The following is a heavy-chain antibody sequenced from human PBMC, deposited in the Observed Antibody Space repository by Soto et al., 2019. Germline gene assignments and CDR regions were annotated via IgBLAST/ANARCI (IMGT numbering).Heavy chain of an antibody. CDR2: ISNYDFDK. D-gene: IGHD4-17*01. J-gene: IGHJ2*01. V-gene: IGHV3-30-3*01. CDR1: GFTFSNYA. CDR3: ARVGDSQISYGASYFDL. Sequence: QVQLVESGGGVVQPGRSLRLSCAASGFTFSNYAMHWVRQAPGKGLEWVAIISNYDFDKNYADYVKGRFTISRDNSKNTLYLQMNSLRVEDTAVYYWARVGDSQISYGASYFDLWGRGTQVTVSS.